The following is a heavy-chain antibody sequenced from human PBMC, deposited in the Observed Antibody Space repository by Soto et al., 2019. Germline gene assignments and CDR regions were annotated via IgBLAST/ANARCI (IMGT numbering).Heavy chain of an antibody. V-gene: IGHV3-15*01. Sequence: EVQLVESGGGLVKPGGSLRLSCAASGFTFSNAWMSWVRQAPGKGLEWVGRIKSKTDGGTTDYAAPVKGRFTISRDDSKNTLYLQMNSLKTEDTAVYYCTTATCGSSSWGDYYYYYMDVWGKGTTVTVSS. CDR3: TTATCGSSSWGDYYYYYMDV. CDR2: IKSKTDGGTT. J-gene: IGHJ6*03. D-gene: IGHD6-13*01. CDR1: GFTFSNAW.